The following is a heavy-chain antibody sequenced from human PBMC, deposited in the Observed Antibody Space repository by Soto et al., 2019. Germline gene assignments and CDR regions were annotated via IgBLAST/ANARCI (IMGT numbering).Heavy chain of an antibody. CDR2: IIPIFGTA. J-gene: IGHJ2*01. Sequence: KFPCQAQGCMSSTYAIVWVGHAPAQGLEWMGGIIPIFGTANYAQKFQGRVTITADESTSTAYMELSSLRSEDTAVYYCARDNNGNVDTTNWYFDLWGRGTLVTVSS. V-gene: IGHV1-69*01. CDR3: ARDNNGNVDTTNWYFDL. D-gene: IGHD5-18*01. CDR1: GCMSSTYA.